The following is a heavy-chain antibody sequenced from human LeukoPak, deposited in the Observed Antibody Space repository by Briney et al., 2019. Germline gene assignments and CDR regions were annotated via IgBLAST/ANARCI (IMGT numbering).Heavy chain of an antibody. V-gene: IGHV4-4*07. D-gene: IGHD3-3*01. Sequence: SETLSLTCTVSGGSISGYYWSWIRQPAGKGLEWIGCIYSSGSTNYNPSLKSRATMSVDTSKNQFSLKLSSVTAADTAVYYCARVVVFGVVSSDYYYYYMDVWGKGTTVTVSS. CDR1: GGSISGYY. CDR3: ARVVVFGVVSSDYYYYYMDV. CDR2: IYSSGST. J-gene: IGHJ6*03.